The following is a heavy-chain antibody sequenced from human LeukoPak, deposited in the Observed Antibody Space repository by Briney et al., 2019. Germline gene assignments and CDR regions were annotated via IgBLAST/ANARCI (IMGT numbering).Heavy chain of an antibody. Sequence: PGGSLRLSCAASGFTFSSYAMHWVRQAPGKGLEWVAVISYDGSNKYYADSVKGRFTISRDNAKNSLYLQMNSLRAEDTAVYYCAREYSSGWLNYFDYWGQGTLVTVSS. V-gene: IGHV3-30*04. CDR1: GFTFSSYA. J-gene: IGHJ4*02. CDR3: AREYSSGWLNYFDY. CDR2: ISYDGSNK. D-gene: IGHD3-22*01.